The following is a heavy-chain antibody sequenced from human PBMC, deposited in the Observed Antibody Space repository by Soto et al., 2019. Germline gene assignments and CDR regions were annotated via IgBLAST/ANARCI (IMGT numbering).Heavy chain of an antibody. J-gene: IGHJ4*02. D-gene: IGHD4-17*01. V-gene: IGHV4-30-4*01. CDR1: GGSISSGDYY. Sequence: PSETLSLTCTVSGGSISSGDYYWSWIRQPPGKGLEWIGYIYYSGSTYYNPSLKSRVTISVDTSKNQFSLKLSSVTAADTAVYYCAASPFMTTVTTTFDYWGQGTLVTVSS. CDR3: AASPFMTTVTTTFDY. CDR2: IYYSGST.